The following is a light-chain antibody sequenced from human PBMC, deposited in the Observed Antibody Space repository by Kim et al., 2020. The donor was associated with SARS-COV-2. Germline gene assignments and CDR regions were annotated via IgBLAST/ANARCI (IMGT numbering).Light chain of an antibody. J-gene: IGKJ1*01. CDR3: QQSNNWPPLT. V-gene: IGKV3-15*01. CDR2: DAT. CDR1: QTIKNR. Sequence: SHGERATLSCRASQTIKNRLVWYQHKPGQAPRLLIYDATTRATGIPARFIGSGSETDFTLTISNLQSEDFAVYYCQQSNNWPPLTFGQGTKVDIK.